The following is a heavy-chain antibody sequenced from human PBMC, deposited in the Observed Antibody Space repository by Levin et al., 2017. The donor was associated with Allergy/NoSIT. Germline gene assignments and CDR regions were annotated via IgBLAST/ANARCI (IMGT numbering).Heavy chain of an antibody. CDR3: ARDYYDSSGYYYVNAFDI. V-gene: IGHV4-34*01. CDR1: GGSFSGYY. CDR2: INHSGST. D-gene: IGHD3-22*01. J-gene: IGHJ3*02. Sequence: SETLSLTCAVYGGSFSGYYWSWIRQPPGKGLEWIGEINHSGSTNYNPSLKSRVTISVDTPKNQFSLKLSSVTAADTAVYYCARDYYDSSGYYYVNAFDIWGQGTMVTVSS.